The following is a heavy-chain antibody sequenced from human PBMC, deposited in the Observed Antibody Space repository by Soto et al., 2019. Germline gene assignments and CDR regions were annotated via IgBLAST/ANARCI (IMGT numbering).Heavy chain of an antibody. D-gene: IGHD2-21*01. CDR3: ARLHIATWGGLFDP. Sequence: QVQLQESGPGLVKPSQTLSLTCTVSGGSISSGDYYWSWIRQHPGKGLEWVGYISYSGTTHYNPSLKSRVTTSVATSKNQFSLRLSSVTAADTAVYYWARLHIATWGGLFDPWGQGTLVTVAS. J-gene: IGHJ5*02. CDR1: GGSISSGDYY. CDR2: ISYSGTT. V-gene: IGHV4-31*03.